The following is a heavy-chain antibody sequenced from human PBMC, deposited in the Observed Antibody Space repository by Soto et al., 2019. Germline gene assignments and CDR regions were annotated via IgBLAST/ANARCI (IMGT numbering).Heavy chain of an antibody. CDR2: IFSNDEK. CDR3: ARTWHQFLYYAMDV. Sequence: QVTLKESGPVLVKPTETLTLTCTVSGFSLKNARVGVTWIRQPPAKALEWLAVIFSNDEKSYSTSLKSTLTISKDTSKSQVVLTLINLDPLDSGTYFCARTWHQFLYYAMDVWGQATTVPVSS. V-gene: IGHV2-26*01. J-gene: IGHJ6*02. CDR1: GFSLKNARVG.